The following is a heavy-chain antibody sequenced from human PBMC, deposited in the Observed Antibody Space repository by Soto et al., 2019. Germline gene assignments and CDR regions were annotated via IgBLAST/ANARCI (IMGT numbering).Heavy chain of an antibody. V-gene: IGHV4-39*01. J-gene: IGHJ5*02. CDR2: IYYSGST. D-gene: IGHD4-17*01. CDR1: GDSVCSDASS. Sequence: PSVSLSLICAVSGDSVCSDASSWGWIRQPPGKGREWIGSIYYSGSTYYNPSLKSRVTISVDTSKNQFSLKLSSVTAADTVVYYCARQITYGDSINGFGPWGQGTQVTVSS. CDR3: ARQITYGDSINGFGP.